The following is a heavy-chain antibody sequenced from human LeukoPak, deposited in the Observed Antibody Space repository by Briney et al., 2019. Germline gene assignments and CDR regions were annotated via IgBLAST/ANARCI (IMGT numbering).Heavy chain of an antibody. J-gene: IGHJ6*03. V-gene: IGHV4-61*02. CDR2: IYTSGST. D-gene: IGHD3-9*01. Sequence: SETLSLTRTVSGGSISSGSYYWSWIRQPAGKGLEWIGRIYTSGSTNYNPSLKSRVTISVDTSKNQFSLKLSSVTAADTAVYYCARERYFDWSYYYYMDVWGKGTTVTICS. CDR3: ARERYFDWSYYYYMDV. CDR1: GGSISSGSYY.